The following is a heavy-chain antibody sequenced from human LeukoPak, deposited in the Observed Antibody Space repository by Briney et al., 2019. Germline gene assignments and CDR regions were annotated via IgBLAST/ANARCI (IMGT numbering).Heavy chain of an antibody. CDR1: GFTFSSYG. D-gene: IGHD3-10*01. CDR2: ISYDGSNE. J-gene: IGHJ5*02. Sequence: GGSLRLSCAASGFTFSSYGMHWVRQAPGKGLEWVAVISYDGSNEYYADSVKGRFTISRDNSKNTLYLQMNSLRAEDTAVYYCAKDSGNWFDPWGQGTLVTVSS. CDR3: AKDSGNWFDP. V-gene: IGHV3-30*18.